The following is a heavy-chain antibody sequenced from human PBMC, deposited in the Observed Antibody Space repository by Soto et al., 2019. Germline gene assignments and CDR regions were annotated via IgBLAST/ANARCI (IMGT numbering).Heavy chain of an antibody. D-gene: IGHD3-22*01. J-gene: IGHJ5*02. Sequence: PSETLSLTCTVSGGSISSGGYYWSWIRQRPGKGLEWIGYIYYSGSTYYNPSLKSRVTISVDTSKNQFSLKLSSVTAADTAVYYCARDYYDSSGYSQNWFDPWGQGTLVTVS. CDR2: IYYSGST. V-gene: IGHV4-31*03. CDR1: GGSISSGGYY. CDR3: ARDYYDSSGYSQNWFDP.